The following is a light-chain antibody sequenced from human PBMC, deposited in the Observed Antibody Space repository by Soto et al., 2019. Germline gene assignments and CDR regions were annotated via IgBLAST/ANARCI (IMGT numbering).Light chain of an antibody. Sequence: QSVLTEAPPGSGSPGKAVTISWTGTRGDVGGYNYVSWYQQHPGKAPKLMIYEVNKRPSGVPDRFSGSKTGNTASLTVSGLQAEDEADYYCSSYAGSDPYVFGAGTKVTVL. CDR2: EVN. J-gene: IGLJ1*01. CDR3: SSYAGSDPYV. V-gene: IGLV2-8*01. CDR1: RGDVGGYNY.